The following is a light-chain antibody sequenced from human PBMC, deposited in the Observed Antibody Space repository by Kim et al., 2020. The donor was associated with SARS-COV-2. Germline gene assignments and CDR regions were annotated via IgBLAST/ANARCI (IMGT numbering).Light chain of an antibody. CDR2: RDS. CDR3: QVWDSSTGV. J-gene: IGLJ3*02. V-gene: IGLV3-9*01. CDR1: NIGSKN. Sequence: SYELTQPLSVSVALGQTAMITCGGNNIGSKNVHWYQQKPGQAPVLVIYRDSNRPSGIPERFSGSNSGNTATLTISRAQAGDEADYYCQVWDSSTGVFGGGTQLTVL.